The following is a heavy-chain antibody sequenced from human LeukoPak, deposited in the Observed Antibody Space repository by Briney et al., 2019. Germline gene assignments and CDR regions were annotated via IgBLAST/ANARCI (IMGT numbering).Heavy chain of an antibody. Sequence: SVKVSLTASGGTFTSYTISWVRHPPGQGLEWMGGIITIFGTAMYAQKSQGRVTITADESTSTAYMELSSLRSEDTAVYYCSTWSGLHYYMDVWGKGTTVTVSS. CDR3: STWSGLHYYMDV. J-gene: IGHJ6*03. D-gene: IGHD3-3*01. CDR1: GGTFTSYT. CDR2: IITIFGTA. V-gene: IGHV1-69*13.